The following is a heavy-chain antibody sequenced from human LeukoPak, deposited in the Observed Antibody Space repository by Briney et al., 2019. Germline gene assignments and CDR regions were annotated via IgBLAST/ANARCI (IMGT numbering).Heavy chain of an antibody. CDR1: GFTFTSSA. D-gene: IGHD2-2*01. CDR3: AADPRYCSSTSCSSSGAFDI. J-gene: IGHJ3*02. Sequence: SVKVSCKASGFTFTSSAMQWVRQARGQRLEWIGWIVVGSGNTNYAQKFQERVTITRDMSTSTAYMELSSLRSEDTAVYYCAADPRYCSSTSCSSSGAFDIWGQGTMVTVSS. CDR2: IVVGSGNT. V-gene: IGHV1-58*02.